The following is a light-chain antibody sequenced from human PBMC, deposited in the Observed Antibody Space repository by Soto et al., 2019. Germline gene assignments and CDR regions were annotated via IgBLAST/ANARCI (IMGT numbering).Light chain of an antibody. CDR1: SSDVGTFNL. J-gene: IGLJ1*01. V-gene: IGLV2-23*02. Sequence: QPLLTQVASGSGAPGGAIPISYTGTSSDVGTFNLVSWYQQHPGKAPRLMIYEVIKRPSGVSNRFSGSKSGNTASLTISGLQAEDEADYYCCSYAGSSVYVFGTGTKVTVL. CDR2: EVI. CDR3: CSYAGSSVYV.